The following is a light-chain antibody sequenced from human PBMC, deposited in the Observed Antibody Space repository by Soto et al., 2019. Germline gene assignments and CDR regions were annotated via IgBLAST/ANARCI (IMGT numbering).Light chain of an antibody. V-gene: IGLV2-14*01. CDR1: SSDVGGYDY. J-gene: IGLJ1*01. CDR3: SSYASSSPYV. Sequence: QSALTQPASVSGSPGQSITISCTGTSSDVGGYDYVSWYQQHPGKAPKLMIYDVSDRPSGVSSRFSGSKSGSTASLTISGLQTEDEADYYCSSYASSSPYVFGTGTPLTVL. CDR2: DVS.